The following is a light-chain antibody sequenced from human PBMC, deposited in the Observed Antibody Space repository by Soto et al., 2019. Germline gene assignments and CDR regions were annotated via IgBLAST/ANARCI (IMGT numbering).Light chain of an antibody. V-gene: IGLV2-8*01. CDR3: SSHAGINNVV. J-gene: IGLJ3*02. Sequence: QSALTQPPSASGSPGQSVTISCTGTSSDVGGYNYVSWYQQHPGKAPRLMVYEVTKRPSGVPARFSGSKSGNTASLTVAGLQAKDEADYYCSSHAGINNVVFGGGTKVTVL. CDR1: SSDVGGYNY. CDR2: EVT.